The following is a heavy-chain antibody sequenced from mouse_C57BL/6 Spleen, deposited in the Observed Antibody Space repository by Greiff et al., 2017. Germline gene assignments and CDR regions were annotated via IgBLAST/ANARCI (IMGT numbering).Heavy chain of an antibody. CDR2: FTPNSGTT. Sequence: VQLQQSGPELVKPGASVKISCKASGYSFTDSNMNWVKQSNGKSLEWIGVFTPNSGTTSYNQKFKGKATLTVDQSSSTAYMQLNSLTSEDSAVYYCARVSQFYYDFSAWFADWGQGGLVTVSA. V-gene: IGHV1-39*01. CDR1: GYSFTDSN. D-gene: IGHD2-4*01. CDR3: ARVSQFYYDFSAWFAD. J-gene: IGHJ3*01.